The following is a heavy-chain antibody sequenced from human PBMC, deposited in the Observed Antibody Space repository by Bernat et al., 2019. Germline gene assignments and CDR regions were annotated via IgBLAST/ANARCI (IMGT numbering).Heavy chain of an antibody. CDR2: IYYSGST. Sequence: QVQLQESGPGLVKPSQTLSLTCTVSGGSISSGGYYWSWIRQHPGKGLEWIGYIYYSGSTYYNPSLKSRVTISGDTSKNQFSLKLSSVTAADTAVYYCARGIVATGYYFDYWGQGTLVTVSS. J-gene: IGHJ4*02. V-gene: IGHV4-31*03. D-gene: IGHD5-12*01. CDR1: GGSISSGGYY. CDR3: ARGIVATGYYFDY.